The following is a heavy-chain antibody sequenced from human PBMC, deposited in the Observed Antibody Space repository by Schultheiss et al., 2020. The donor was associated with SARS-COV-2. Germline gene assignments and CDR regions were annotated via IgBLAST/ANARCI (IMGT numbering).Heavy chain of an antibody. V-gene: IGHV3-23*01. CDR1: GFIFNNYA. Sequence: GGSLRLSCAVSGFIFNNYAMSWVRQAPGQGLEWVSGITGGGRGIYYADSVKGRFTISRDNSKNTLYLQMNSLRAEDTAVYYCAKAYCSSTSCYTGHFDYWGQGTLVTVSS. J-gene: IGHJ4*02. D-gene: IGHD2-2*01. CDR2: ITGGGRGI. CDR3: AKAYCSSTSCYTGHFDY.